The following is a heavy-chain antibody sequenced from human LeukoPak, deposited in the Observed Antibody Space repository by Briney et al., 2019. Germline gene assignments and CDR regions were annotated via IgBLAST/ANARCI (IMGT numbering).Heavy chain of an antibody. J-gene: IGHJ5*02. D-gene: IGHD4-11*01. CDR1: GGSISIYY. V-gene: IGHV4-4*07. CDR3: ARDRTEITVRGSHNWFDP. Sequence: SETLSLTCTVSGGSISIYYWSWVRQPAGKGLEWIGRFYPSGNTNYNPALKSRVTMSVDTSKNQFSLKLSSVTAADTAVYYCARDRTEITVRGSHNWFDPWGQGTLVTVSS. CDR2: FYPSGNT.